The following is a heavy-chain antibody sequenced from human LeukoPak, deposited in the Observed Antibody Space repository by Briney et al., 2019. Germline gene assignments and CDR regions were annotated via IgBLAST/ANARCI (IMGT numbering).Heavy chain of an antibody. Sequence: GGSLRLSCAASGFIFSDYPMHWVRQAPGKGLEWVAVISADGNNEHYADSAKGRFTLSRDNAKSTAYLQMNSLRSEDTAVYYCARNDPDSSEDWGQGTLVTVSS. V-gene: IGHV3-30-3*01. CDR2: ISADGNNE. CDR3: ARNDPDSSED. J-gene: IGHJ4*02. D-gene: IGHD3-22*01. CDR1: GFIFSDYP.